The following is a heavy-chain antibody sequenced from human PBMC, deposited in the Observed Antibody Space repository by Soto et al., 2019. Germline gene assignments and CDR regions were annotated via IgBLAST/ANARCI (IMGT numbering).Heavy chain of an antibody. CDR2: IWYDGSNK. CDR3: AKCLPRPSIFGVVINAFDH. V-gene: IGHV3-33*06. Sequence: GGSLRLSCAASGFTFSSYAMSWVRQAPGKGLEWVAVIWYDGSNKYYADSVKGRFTISRDNSKNTVYLQMNSLRGEDTAVYYCAKCLPRPSIFGVVINAFDHWGQGTLVTVSS. D-gene: IGHD3-3*01. CDR1: GFTFSSYA. J-gene: IGHJ5*02.